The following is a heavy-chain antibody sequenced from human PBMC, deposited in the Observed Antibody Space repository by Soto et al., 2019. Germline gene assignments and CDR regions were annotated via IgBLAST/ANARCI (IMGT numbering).Heavy chain of an antibody. CDR2: ISSSSSYI. J-gene: IGHJ6*03. V-gene: IGHV3-21*01. CDR3: ARDQSPDYGDYLAYYYYMDV. CDR1: GFTFSSYS. Sequence: EVQLVESGGGLVKPGGSLRLSCAASGFTFSSYSMNWVRQAPGKGLEWVSSISSSSSYIYYADSVKGRFTISRDNAKNSLYLQLNSLRAEDTAVYYCARDQSPDYGDYLAYYYYMDVWGKGTTVTVSS. D-gene: IGHD4-17*01.